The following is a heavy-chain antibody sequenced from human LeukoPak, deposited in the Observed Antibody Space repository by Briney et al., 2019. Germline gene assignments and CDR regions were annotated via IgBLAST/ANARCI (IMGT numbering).Heavy chain of an antibody. V-gene: IGHV3-23*01. J-gene: IGHJ4*02. Sequence: GSLRLSCAASGFTFDGYGITWVRQAPGKGLEWVSSITGPGYITFYADSVKGRLTISRDNSKKMLYLQMSSLRAEDTAVYYCVKDNSPPDYSDSLSYWGQGTLVSVSS. CDR3: VKDNSPPDYSDSLSY. CDR2: ITGPGYIT. D-gene: IGHD3-22*01. CDR1: GFTFDGYG.